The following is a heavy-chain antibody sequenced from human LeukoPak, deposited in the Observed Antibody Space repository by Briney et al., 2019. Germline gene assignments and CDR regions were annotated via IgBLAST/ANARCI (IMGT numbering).Heavy chain of an antibody. CDR1: GGSISSSSFY. Sequence: PSETLSLTCPVSGGSISSSSFYWGWIRQPPGKGLEWIGSMYYSGSTYYNPSLKSRVTISVDRSKNQFSLKLTSVTAADTAVYYCARHPVDSSGWYGYFFDFGGQGTLVTVSS. CDR2: MYYSGST. D-gene: IGHD6-19*01. V-gene: IGHV4-39*01. CDR3: ARHPVDSSGWYGYFFDF. J-gene: IGHJ4*02.